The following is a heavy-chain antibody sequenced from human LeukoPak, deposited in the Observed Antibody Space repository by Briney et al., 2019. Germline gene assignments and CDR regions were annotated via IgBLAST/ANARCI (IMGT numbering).Heavy chain of an antibody. CDR2: GSESGGT. D-gene: IGHD3-3*01. CDR3: AKNGQSGFSFDP. Sequence: SETLSLTCAVYGGSLNGHYWSWIRQPPGKGLEWIGEGSESGGTKFNPSLKSRVTISADTSKNQFSLKLNSVTAADTAVYYCAKNGQSGFSFDPWGQGTLVTVTS. CDR1: GGSLNGHY. J-gene: IGHJ5*02. V-gene: IGHV4-34*01.